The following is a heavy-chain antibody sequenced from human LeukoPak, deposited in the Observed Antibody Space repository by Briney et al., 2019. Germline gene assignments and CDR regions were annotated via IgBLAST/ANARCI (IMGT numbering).Heavy chain of an antibody. CDR1: GYTFTSYD. J-gene: IGHJ3*02. D-gene: IGHD3-22*01. V-gene: IGHV1-8*01. CDR3: APYYYDSSGYDDAFDI. Sequence: ASVKVSCKASGYTFTSYDINWVRQATGQGLEWMGWMNPNSGNTGYAQKFQGRVTMTRNTSISTAYMELSSLRSEDTAVYYCAPYYYDSSGYDDAFDIWGQGTMVTVSS. CDR2: MNPNSGNT.